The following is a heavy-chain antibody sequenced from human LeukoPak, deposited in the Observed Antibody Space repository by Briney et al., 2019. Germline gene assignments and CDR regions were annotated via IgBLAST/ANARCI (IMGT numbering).Heavy chain of an antibody. D-gene: IGHD3/OR15-3a*01. CDR3: ARLRFGLKWFDP. J-gene: IGHJ5*02. CDR1: GYTFTSYG. Sequence: ASVKVSCKASGYTFTSYGISWVRQAPGQGLEWMGWISAYNGNTNYAQKLQGRVTMTTDTSTSTAYMELRGLRSDDTAVYYCARLRFGLKWFDPWGQGTLVTVSS. V-gene: IGHV1-18*01. CDR2: ISAYNGNT.